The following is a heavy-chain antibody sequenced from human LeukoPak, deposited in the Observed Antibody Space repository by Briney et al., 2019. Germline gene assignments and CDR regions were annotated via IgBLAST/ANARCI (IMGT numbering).Heavy chain of an antibody. CDR2: ISSSSSYI. V-gene: IGHV3-21*01. CDR3: ARDSRDIVVVPAATSVHYYYYMDV. CDR1: GFTFSSYS. Sequence: GGSLRLSCAASGFTFSSYSMNWVRQAPGKGLEWVSSISSSSSYIYYADSVKGRFTISRDNAKNSLYLQMNSLRAEDTAVYYCARDSRDIVVVPAATSVHYYYYMDVWGKGTTVTVSS. J-gene: IGHJ6*03. D-gene: IGHD2-2*01.